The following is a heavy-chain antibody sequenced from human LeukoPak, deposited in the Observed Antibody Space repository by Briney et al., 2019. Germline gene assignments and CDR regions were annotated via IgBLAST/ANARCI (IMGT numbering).Heavy chain of an antibody. Sequence: SGGSLRLSCAASGFTFSSYAMSWVRQAPGKGLEWVSAISGSGVTTYSADSVKGRFTISRDNSKNALYLQMNSLRAEDTALYYCAKDRDYYLVGFFDYWGQGTLVTVSS. J-gene: IGHJ4*02. D-gene: IGHD3-10*01. V-gene: IGHV3-23*01. CDR2: ISGSGVTT. CDR3: AKDRDYYLVGFFDY. CDR1: GFTFSSYA.